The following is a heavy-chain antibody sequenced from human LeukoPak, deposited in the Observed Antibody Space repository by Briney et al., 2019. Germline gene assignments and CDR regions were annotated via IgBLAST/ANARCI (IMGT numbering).Heavy chain of an antibody. J-gene: IGHJ4*02. CDR1: GGSISSGSYY. CDR2: IYTSGST. Sequence: SQTLSLTCTVSGGSISSGSYYWSWIRQPAGKGLEWIGRIYTSGSTNYNPSLKSRVTISVDTSKNQFSLKLSSVTAADTAVYYCARDGGYSSSSLGHFDYWGQGTLVTVSS. CDR3: ARDGGYSSSSLGHFDY. V-gene: IGHV4-61*02. D-gene: IGHD6-6*01.